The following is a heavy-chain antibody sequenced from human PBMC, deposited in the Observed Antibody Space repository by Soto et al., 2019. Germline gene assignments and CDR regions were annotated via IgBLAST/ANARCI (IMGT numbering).Heavy chain of an antibody. Sequence: GGSLRLSCAASGLSVVGSYMNWFRQSPPKGLEWISVIYPDDNTYYAESVRGRFTLSKDSSRNTVSLQMNSLRAEDTAVYYCARIPGAFYYDYSDDDFHDYWGQGTMVTVSS. D-gene: IGHD3-16*01. J-gene: IGHJ4*02. V-gene: IGHV3-53*01. CDR2: IYPDDNT. CDR1: GLSVVGSY. CDR3: ARIPGAFYYDYSDDDFHDY.